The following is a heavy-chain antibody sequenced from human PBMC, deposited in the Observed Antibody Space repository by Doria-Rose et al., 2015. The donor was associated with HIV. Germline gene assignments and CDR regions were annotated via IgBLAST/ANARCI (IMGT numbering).Heavy chain of an antibody. CDR1: GFTFSSHR. D-gene: IGHD3-10*01. Sequence: VQLVQSGGGLVRPGGSLRPSCATSGFTFSSHRINWVRQAPGKGLEWVSSISSTSAYINYADSVRGRFTISRDNARSSLYLQMDSLRAEDTAIYYCATGVTLDYWGQGTLVTVSS. V-gene: IGHV3-21*01. CDR2: ISSTSAYI. CDR3: ATGVTLDY. J-gene: IGHJ4*02.